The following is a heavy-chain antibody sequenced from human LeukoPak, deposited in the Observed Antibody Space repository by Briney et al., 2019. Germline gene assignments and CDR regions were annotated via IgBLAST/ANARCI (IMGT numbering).Heavy chain of an antibody. CDR1: GGSIGSNY. D-gene: IGHD6-19*01. Sequence: SETLSLTCTVSGGSIGSNYWTWVRQPPGKGLEYIGYIYYTGGTNYNPSLKSRVTISVDTSKNQFSLKLTSVTAADTAVYFCAKYGNSGWVIDNWGQGTLVTVSS. J-gene: IGHJ4*02. V-gene: IGHV4-59*08. CDR2: IYYTGGT. CDR3: AKYGNSGWVIDN.